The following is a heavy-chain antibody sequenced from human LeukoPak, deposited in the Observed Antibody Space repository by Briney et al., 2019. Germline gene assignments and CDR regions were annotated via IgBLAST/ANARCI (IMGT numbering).Heavy chain of an antibody. CDR2: IIPIFGIA. CDR3: AGLVTTDYYFDY. CDR1: GGTFSSYA. Sequence: ASVKVSCKASGGTFSSYAISWVGQAPGQGLEWMGRIIPIFGIANYAQKFQGRVTITADKSTSTAYMELSSLRSEDTAVYYCAGLVTTDYYFDYWGQGTLVTVSS. J-gene: IGHJ4*02. V-gene: IGHV1-69*04. D-gene: IGHD4-11*01.